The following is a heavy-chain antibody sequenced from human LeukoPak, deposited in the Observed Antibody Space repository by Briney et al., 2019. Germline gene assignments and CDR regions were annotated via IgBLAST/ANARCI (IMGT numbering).Heavy chain of an antibody. Sequence: LSLTCTVSLDSTTSNFWSWVHQPPGKGLEWIGEIHGSGSTNYNPSLQSRVTISVDRYKNQIALELSSETAADTAVYYCAREIVGGFNPGAYWGQGTLVTVSS. J-gene: IGHJ4*02. D-gene: IGHD1-14*01. V-gene: IGHV4-4*02. CDR1: LDSTTSNF. CDR2: IHGSGST. CDR3: AREIVGGFNPGAY.